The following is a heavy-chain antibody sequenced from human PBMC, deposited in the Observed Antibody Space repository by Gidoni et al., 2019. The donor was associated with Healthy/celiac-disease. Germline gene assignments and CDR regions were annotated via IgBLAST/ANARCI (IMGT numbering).Heavy chain of an antibody. J-gene: IGHJ3*02. CDR2: IIPILGIA. V-gene: IGHV1-69*08. D-gene: IGHD4-17*01. Sequence: QVQLVQSGAEVKKPGSSVKVSCKASGGTFSSYTISWVRQAPGQGLEWMGRIIPILGIANYAQKFQGRVTITADKSTSTAYMELSSLRSEDTAVYYCARERVTTVTKGGAFDIWGQGTMVTVSS. CDR1: GGTFSSYT. CDR3: ARERVTTVTKGGAFDI.